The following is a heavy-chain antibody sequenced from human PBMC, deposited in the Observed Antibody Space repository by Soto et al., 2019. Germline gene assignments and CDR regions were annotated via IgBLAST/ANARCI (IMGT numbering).Heavy chain of an antibody. J-gene: IGHJ6*02. V-gene: IGHV3-30*18. D-gene: IGHD2-2*01. Sequence: HPGGSLRLSCAASGFSFSNYGMHWVRQAPGKGLEWVAVISYDGSNKYYADSVKGRFTISRDNSKNTLYLQMNSLRAEDTAVYYCANNLVPAAQVYDMDVWGQGTTVTVSS. CDR2: ISYDGSNK. CDR3: ANNLVPAAQVYDMDV. CDR1: GFSFSNYG.